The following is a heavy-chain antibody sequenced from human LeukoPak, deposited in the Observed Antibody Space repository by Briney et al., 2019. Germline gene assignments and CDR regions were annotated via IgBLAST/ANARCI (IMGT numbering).Heavy chain of an antibody. V-gene: IGHV3-33*01. CDR3: ARGGYDILEFLFDY. D-gene: IGHD3-9*01. Sequence: GGSLRLSCAASGFTLNNYYIHWVRQAPGKGLEWVAVIGRDGSNSYYADSVKGRFTISRDNSKNTLSLQMNSLRAEDTAVYYCARGGYDILEFLFDYWGQGTLVTVSS. CDR2: IGRDGSNS. CDR1: GFTLNNYY. J-gene: IGHJ4*02.